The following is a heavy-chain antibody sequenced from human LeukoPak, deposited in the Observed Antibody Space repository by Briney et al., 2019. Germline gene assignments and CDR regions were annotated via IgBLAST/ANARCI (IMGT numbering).Heavy chain of an antibody. Sequence: SETLSLTCTVSGGSISSYYWSWIRQPPGKGLEWIGYIYYSGSTNYNPSLKSRVTISVDTSKNQFSLKLSSVTAADTAVYYCARQGNHYYGSGSYYNGDWFDPXXQGTLVTVSS. CDR3: ARQGNHYYGSGSYYNGDWFDP. J-gene: IGHJ5*02. V-gene: IGHV4-59*08. CDR1: GGSISSYY. CDR2: IYYSGST. D-gene: IGHD3-10*01.